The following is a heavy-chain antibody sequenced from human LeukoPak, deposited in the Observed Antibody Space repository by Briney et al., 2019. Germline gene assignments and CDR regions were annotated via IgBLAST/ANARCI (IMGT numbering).Heavy chain of an antibody. CDR3: ARAAGGSGVVDY. D-gene: IGHD3-10*01. CDR2: IYTSGST. CDR1: GGSISSGSYY. Sequence: SETLSLTCTVSGGSISSGSYYWSWIRQPAGKGLEWIGRIYTSGSTNYNPSLKSRVTISVDTSKNQFSLKLSSVTAADTAVYYCARAAGGSGVVDYWGQGTLVTVSS. J-gene: IGHJ4*02. V-gene: IGHV4-61*02.